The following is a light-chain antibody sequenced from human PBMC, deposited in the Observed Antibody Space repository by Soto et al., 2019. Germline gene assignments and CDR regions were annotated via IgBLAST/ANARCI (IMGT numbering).Light chain of an antibody. J-gene: IGLJ1*01. CDR1: SSDVGGYNY. V-gene: IGLV2-14*01. CDR2: DVS. CDR3: SSYTTSSTYYV. Sequence: QSALTQPASVSGSPGQSITISCTRTSSDVGGYNYVSWYQQHPGKAPKLMIYDVSNRPSGVSNRFSGSKSGNTASLTISGLQAEDEADYYCSSYTTSSTYYVFGTGTKVTVL.